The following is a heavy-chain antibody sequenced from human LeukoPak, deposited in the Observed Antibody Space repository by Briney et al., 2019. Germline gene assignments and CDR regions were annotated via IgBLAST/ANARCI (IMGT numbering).Heavy chain of an antibody. CDR2: IYYSGST. J-gene: IGHJ4*02. CDR3: ARISIVLMVYVSYFDY. Sequence: PSETLSLTCTVSGGSISSSSYYWGWIRQPPGKGLEWIVSIYYSGSTYYNPSLKSRVTISVDTSKNQFSLKLSSVTAADTAVYYCARISIVLMVYVSYFDYWGQGTLVTVSS. D-gene: IGHD2-8*01. V-gene: IGHV4-39*01. CDR1: GGSISSSSYY.